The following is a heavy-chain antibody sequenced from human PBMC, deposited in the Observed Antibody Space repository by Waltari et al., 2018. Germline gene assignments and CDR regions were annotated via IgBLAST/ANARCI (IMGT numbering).Heavy chain of an antibody. CDR3: AREEFNYYDSSGYYYL. CDR2: IYYSGST. D-gene: IGHD3-22*01. CDR1: GGSISSYY. Sequence: QVQLQESGPGLVTPSATLSLTCTVSGGSISSYYWSWIRQPPGKGLEWIGYIYYSGSTNYNPSLKSRVTISVDTSKNQFSLKLSSVTAADTAVYYCAREEFNYYDSSGYYYLWGQGTLVTVSS. V-gene: IGHV4-59*01. J-gene: IGHJ4*02.